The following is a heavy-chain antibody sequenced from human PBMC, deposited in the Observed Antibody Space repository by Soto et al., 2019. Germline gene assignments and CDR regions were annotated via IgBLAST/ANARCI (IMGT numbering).Heavy chain of an antibody. Sequence: SETLSLTCTVSGGSISSGDYYWSWIRQPPGKGLEWIGYIYYSGSTYYNPSLKSRVTISVDTSKNQFYLKLSSVTAADTAVYYCARELITMIVDDRGSFDYWGQGTLVTVSS. CDR2: IYYSGST. CDR3: ARELITMIVDDRGSFDY. J-gene: IGHJ4*02. V-gene: IGHV4-30-4*01. D-gene: IGHD3-22*01. CDR1: GGSISSGDYY.